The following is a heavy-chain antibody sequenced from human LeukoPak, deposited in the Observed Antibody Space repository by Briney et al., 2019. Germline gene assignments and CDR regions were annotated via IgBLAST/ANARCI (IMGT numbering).Heavy chain of an antibody. CDR1: GFTFSSYG. D-gene: IGHD2-2*01. J-gene: IGHJ6*02. V-gene: IGHV3-30*03. CDR3: AREKRDSTSPLCGMDV. CDR2: ISYDGSNK. Sequence: GRSLRLSCAASGFTFSSYGMHWVRQAPGKGLEWVAVISYDGSNKYYADSVKGRFTISRDNSKNTLYLQMNSLRAEDTAVYYCAREKRDSTSPLCGMDVWGQGTTVTVSS.